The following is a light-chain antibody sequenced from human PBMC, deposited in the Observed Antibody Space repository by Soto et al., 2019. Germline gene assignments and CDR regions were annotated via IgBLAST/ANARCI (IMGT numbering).Light chain of an antibody. Sequence: EIVMTQSPATLSVSPGERATLSGSASQIVSSNLAWYQQKPGQAPRLLIYGASTRATGIPARFSGSGSGTEFTLTISSLQSEDFAVYYCQQRRNWPSITFGQGTRLEIK. CDR3: QQRRNWPSIT. CDR1: QIVSSN. J-gene: IGKJ5*01. CDR2: GAS. V-gene: IGKV3-15*01.